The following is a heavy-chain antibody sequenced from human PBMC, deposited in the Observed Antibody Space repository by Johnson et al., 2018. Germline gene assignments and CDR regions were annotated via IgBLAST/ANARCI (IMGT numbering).Heavy chain of an antibody. V-gene: IGHV3-23*01. CDR1: GFTFSSYA. CDR2: ISGSGGST. CDR3: AKEAGTTNYYYYYMDV. J-gene: IGHJ6*03. D-gene: IGHD6-19*01. Sequence: EVQLLESGGGLVQPGGSLRLSCAASGFTFSSYAMRWVRQARGKGLEWVSAISGSGGSTYYADSVKGRFTISRDNSKNTLYLQMNSLRAEDTAVYYCAKEAGTTNYYYYYMDVWGKGTTVXVS.